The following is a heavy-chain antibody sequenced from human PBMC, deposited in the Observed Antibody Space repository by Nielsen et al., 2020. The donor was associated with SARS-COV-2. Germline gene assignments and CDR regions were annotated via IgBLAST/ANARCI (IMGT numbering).Heavy chain of an antibody. CDR2: LYSAGNT. CDR3: AGVSRDYYYGGFDS. D-gene: IGHD3-22*01. V-gene: IGHV3-53*01. J-gene: IGHJ4*02. CDR1: WLTVSSNY. Sequence: GESLKISCAASWLTVSSNYMTWVRRAPGKGLEWVSVLYSAGNTYYTDSVQGRFTISRDNSENTLYLQMNSLRAEDTAVYYCAGVSRDYYYGGFDSWGQGTLVTVSS.